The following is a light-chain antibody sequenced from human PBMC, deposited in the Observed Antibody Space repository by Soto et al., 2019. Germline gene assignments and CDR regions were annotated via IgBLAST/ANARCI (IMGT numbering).Light chain of an antibody. J-gene: IGKJ1*01. CDR3: HQYATYS. CDR2: HAS. CDR1: QGIRSR. V-gene: IGKV1-5*01. Sequence: DIQMTQSPSSVSASVGDRVTITCRASQGIRSRLDWYQQKPGKAPNLLIYHASTLVSGVPSRFTGSGSGTEFTLAISGLQPDDFATYFCHQYATYSFGQGTKVEIQ.